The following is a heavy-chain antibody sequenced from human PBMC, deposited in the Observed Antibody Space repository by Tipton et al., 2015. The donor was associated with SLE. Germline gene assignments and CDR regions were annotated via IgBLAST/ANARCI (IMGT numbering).Heavy chain of an antibody. Sequence: TLSLTCTVSGGSFSSDTYLWGWIRQPPGKGLEWIGDIYHTGTTKYSPSLQRRVAISVDTSRNQFSLKLNSLTAADTAVYYCARDFGSVGRFDSWGQGTLVTVSS. D-gene: IGHD3-10*01. V-gene: IGHV4-39*07. CDR1: GGSFSSDTYL. J-gene: IGHJ5*01. CDR3: ARDFGSVGRFDS. CDR2: IYHTGTT.